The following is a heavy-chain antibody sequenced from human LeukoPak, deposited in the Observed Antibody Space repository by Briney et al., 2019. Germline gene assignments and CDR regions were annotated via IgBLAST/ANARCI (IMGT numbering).Heavy chain of an antibody. CDR1: GFTFTNYA. CDR2: ISGSGDST. CDR3: ARYAYNSGWYMFAIDY. D-gene: IGHD6-19*01. J-gene: IGHJ4*02. Sequence: PGASLRLSCAASGFTFTNYAMSWVRQAPGKGLEWVSAISGSGDSTNYADSVKGRFTISRDNSQNTLYLQMNSLRAEDTAVYYCARYAYNSGWYMFAIDYWGQGTLVTVSS. V-gene: IGHV3-23*01.